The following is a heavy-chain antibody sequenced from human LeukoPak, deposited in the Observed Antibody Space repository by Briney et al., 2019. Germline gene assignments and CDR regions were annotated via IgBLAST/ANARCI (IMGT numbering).Heavy chain of an antibody. Sequence: HLGGSLRLSCAASGFTFSTYSMNWVRQAPGKGLEWVSYISRSSSTIYYADSVKGRFTISRDNAKKSLYLQMNSLRAEDTAVYYCASEAYCGGDCYQVDYWGQGTLVTVSS. CDR2: ISRSSSTI. J-gene: IGHJ4*02. CDR3: ASEAYCGGDCYQVDY. V-gene: IGHV3-48*01. D-gene: IGHD2-21*02. CDR1: GFTFSTYS.